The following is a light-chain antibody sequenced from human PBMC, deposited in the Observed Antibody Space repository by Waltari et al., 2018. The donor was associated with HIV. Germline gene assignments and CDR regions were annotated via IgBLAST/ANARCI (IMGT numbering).Light chain of an antibody. CDR2: GAS. V-gene: IGKV3-20*01. CDR1: QSVSSSY. J-gene: IGKJ2*01. Sequence: EIVLTQSPDTLSLSPGERATLSCRASQSVSSSYLAWYQQKPGQAPRLLIYGASSRATGIPDRFSGSGSGTDCTLTISRLEPEDFAVYYCQQYGSSPMYTFGQGTKLEIK. CDR3: QQYGSSPMYT.